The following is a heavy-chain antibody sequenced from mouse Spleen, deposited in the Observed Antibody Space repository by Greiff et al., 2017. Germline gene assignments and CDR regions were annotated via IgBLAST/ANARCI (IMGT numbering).Heavy chain of an antibody. J-gene: IGHJ2*01. CDR2: ISSGGGNT. CDR1: GFTFSSYA. CDR3: ARQSGTYFDY. Sequence: EVMLVESGGGLVKRGGSLKLSCAASGFTFSSYAMSWVRQTPEKRLEWVATISSGGGNTYYPDSVKGRFTISRDNAKNTLYLQMSSLKSEDTAMYYCARQSGTYFDYWGQGTTLTVSS. V-gene: IGHV5-9*01. D-gene: IGHD4-1*01.